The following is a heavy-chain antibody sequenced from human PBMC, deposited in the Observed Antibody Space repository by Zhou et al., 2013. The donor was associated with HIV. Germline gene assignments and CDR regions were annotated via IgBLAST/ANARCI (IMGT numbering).Heavy chain of an antibody. J-gene: IGHJ6*02. D-gene: IGHD2-2*01. V-gene: IGHV1-69*13. CDR3: ARDLGYCSSTSCYAGMYYYGMDV. CDR2: IIPIFGTA. Sequence: QVQLVQSGAEVKKPGSSVKVSCKASGGTFSSYAISWVRQAPGQGLEWMGRIIPIFGTANYAQKFQGRVTITADESTSTAYMELSSLRSEDTAVYYCARDLGYCSSTSCYAGMYYYGMDVWGQGTTVTVSS. CDR1: GGTFSSYA.